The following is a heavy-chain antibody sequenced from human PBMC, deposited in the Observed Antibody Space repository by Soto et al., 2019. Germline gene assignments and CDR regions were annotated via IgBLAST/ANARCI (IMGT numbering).Heavy chain of an antibody. V-gene: IGHV5-51*01. CDR2: VYPRDSDT. Sequence: GASLKISCKDSGYSFTNYWIAWVRQMPGKGLEWIGIVYPRDSDTRYSPSFQGQVTISADKSISTAYLQWSSLKASDTAMYYCARTTLAPNNHYYAMDVWGQGTTVTVSS. CDR1: GYSFTNYW. D-gene: IGHD4-4*01. J-gene: IGHJ6*02. CDR3: ARTTLAPNNHYYAMDV.